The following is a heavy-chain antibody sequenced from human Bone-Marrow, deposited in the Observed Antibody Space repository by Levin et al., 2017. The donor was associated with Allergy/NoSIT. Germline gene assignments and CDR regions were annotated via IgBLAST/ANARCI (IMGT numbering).Heavy chain of an antibody. CDR1: GFTFSSYS. J-gene: IGHJ4*02. CDR2: ISSSSSYI. V-gene: IGHV3-21*01. CDR3: ARASRPFAAAGTVNYDY. Sequence: PGGSLRLSCAASGFTFSSYSMNWVRQAPGKGLEWVSSISSSSSYIYYADSVKGRFTISRDNAKNSLYLQMNSLRAEDTAVYYCARASRPFAAAGTVNYDYWGQGTLVTVSS. D-gene: IGHD6-13*01.